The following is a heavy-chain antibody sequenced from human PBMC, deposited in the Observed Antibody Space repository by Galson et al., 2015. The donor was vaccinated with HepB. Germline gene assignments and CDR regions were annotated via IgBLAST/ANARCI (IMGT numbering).Heavy chain of an antibody. Sequence: SLRLSCAASGFTFSDYYMSWIRQAPGKGLEWVSYISSSGSTIYYAASVKGRFTISRDNAKNSLYLQMNSLRAEDTAVYYCAREAKGVAGSSGYLRSLGAFDIWGQGTMVTVSS. CDR2: ISSSGSTI. D-gene: IGHD3-22*01. J-gene: IGHJ3*02. CDR3: AREAKGVAGSSGYLRSLGAFDI. CDR1: GFTFSDYY. V-gene: IGHV3-11*01.